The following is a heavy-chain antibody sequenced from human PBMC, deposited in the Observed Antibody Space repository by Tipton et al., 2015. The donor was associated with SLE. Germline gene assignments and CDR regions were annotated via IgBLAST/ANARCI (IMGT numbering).Heavy chain of an antibody. D-gene: IGHD6-19*01. CDR3: ARDRVTVSGTFDI. J-gene: IGHJ3*02. Sequence: SLRLSCAASGFTFSSYAMHWVRQAPGKGLEWVAVISYDGSNKYYADSVKGRFTISRDNSKNTLYLQMNSLRAEDTAVYYCARDRVTVSGTFDIWGLGTLVTVSS. V-gene: IGHV3-30-3*01. CDR1: GFTFSSYA. CDR2: ISYDGSNK.